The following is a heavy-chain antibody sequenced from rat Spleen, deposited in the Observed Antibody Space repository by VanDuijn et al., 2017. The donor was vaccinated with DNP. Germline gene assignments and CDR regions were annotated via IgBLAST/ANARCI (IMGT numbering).Heavy chain of an antibody. CDR2: ISPSGGST. J-gene: IGHJ2*01. V-gene: IGHV5-25*01. CDR1: GFTFSNYD. Sequence: EVQLVESGGGLVQPGGSLKLSCVASGFTFSNYDMAWVRQAPAKGLEWVASISPSGGSTYYQDSVKGRFTVSRDNAKSSLYLQMDSLRSEDTATYYCARHTYWGQGVMVTVSS. CDR3: ARHTY.